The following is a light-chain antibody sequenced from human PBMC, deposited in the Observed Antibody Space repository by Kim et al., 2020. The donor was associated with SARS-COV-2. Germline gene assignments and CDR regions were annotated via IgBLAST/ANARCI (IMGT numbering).Light chain of an antibody. CDR2: DVT. J-gene: IGLJ2*01. Sequence: GQSITIACTGTTSDVGGYNYVSWFQQFPGKAPRLLIYDVTKRPSGVPDRFSGSKSGNTASLTISGLQADDEAEYFCCSYTSTSTRVFGEGTQLTVL. CDR3: CSYTSTSTRV. CDR1: TSDVGGYNY. V-gene: IGLV2-11*01.